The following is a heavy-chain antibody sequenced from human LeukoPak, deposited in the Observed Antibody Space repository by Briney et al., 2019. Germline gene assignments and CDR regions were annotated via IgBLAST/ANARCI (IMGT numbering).Heavy chain of an antibody. CDR1: GTSFSSYY. Sequence: SETLSLTCAVPGTSFSSYYWSWIRQPPGKGLEWIGEVNHSGYTNDNPSLKSRVTISVDTPKNQFSLRLRSVTAADTAVYFCARMTTGHDFWGQGTLVTVSS. D-gene: IGHD4-17*01. CDR2: VNHSGYT. J-gene: IGHJ4*02. V-gene: IGHV4-34*01. CDR3: ARMTTGHDF.